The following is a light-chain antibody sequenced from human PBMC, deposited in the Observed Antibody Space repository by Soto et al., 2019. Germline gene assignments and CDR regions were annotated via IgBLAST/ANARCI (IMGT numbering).Light chain of an antibody. J-gene: IGLJ2*01. CDR2: DVI. CDR1: SSDVGAYNY. Sequence: QSALTQPASVSGSPGQSITISCTGTSSDVGAYNYVSWYQQHPVKAPKLMIYDVISRPSGISNRFSGSKSGNTASLTISGVQAEDEADYYCSSYASSSTVIFGGGTKVTVL. CDR3: SSYASSSTVI. V-gene: IGLV2-14*01.